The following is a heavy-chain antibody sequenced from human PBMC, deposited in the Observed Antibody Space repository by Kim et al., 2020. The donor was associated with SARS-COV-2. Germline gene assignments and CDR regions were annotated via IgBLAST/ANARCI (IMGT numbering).Heavy chain of an antibody. CDR1: GGSISSYY. D-gene: IGHD3-10*01. J-gene: IGHJ5*02. V-gene: IGHV4-4*07. CDR2: IYTSGST. Sequence: SETLSLTCTVSGGSISSYYWSWIRQPAGKGLEWIGRIYTSGSTNYKPYLKSRVTMSVDTSKNQLSLKLSSVTAADTAVYYCARDLSYYYGSGSYRYWFDPGGQGTLVTVSS. CDR3: ARDLSYYYGSGSYRYWFDP.